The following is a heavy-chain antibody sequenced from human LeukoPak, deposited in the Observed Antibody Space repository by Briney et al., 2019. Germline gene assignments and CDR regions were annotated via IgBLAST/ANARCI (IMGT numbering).Heavy chain of an antibody. J-gene: IGHJ4*02. CDR3: ARDYYDSSGFSSFDY. V-gene: IGHV4-59*01. Sequence: SETLSLTCTVSSGSINNYYWNWIRQPPGKGLEWIGYIFYSGSTNYNPSLNSRVTISVDTSKNQFSLKLSSVTAADTAVYYCARDYYDSSGFSSFDYWGRGTLVTVSS. CDR1: SGSINNYY. CDR2: IFYSGST. D-gene: IGHD3-22*01.